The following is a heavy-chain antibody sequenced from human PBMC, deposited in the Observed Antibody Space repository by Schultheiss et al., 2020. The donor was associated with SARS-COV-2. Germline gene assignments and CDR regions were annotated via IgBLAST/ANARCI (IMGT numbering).Heavy chain of an antibody. CDR1: GYSISSGYY. D-gene: IGHD1-7*01. CDR2: IYHSGST. Sequence: GSLRLSCAVSGYSISSGYYWGWIRQPPGKGLEWIGSIYHSGSTYYNPSLKSRVTISVDTSKNQFSLKLSSVTAADTAVYYCAREGTRYYYYGMDVWGKGTTVTVSS. V-gene: IGHV4-38-2*02. J-gene: IGHJ6*04. CDR3: AREGTRYYYYGMDV.